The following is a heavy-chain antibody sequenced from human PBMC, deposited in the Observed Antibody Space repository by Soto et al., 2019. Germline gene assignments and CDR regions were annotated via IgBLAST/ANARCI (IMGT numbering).Heavy chain of an antibody. V-gene: IGHV1-24*01. J-gene: IGHJ4*02. CDR3: ATDGYSSSWFDY. CDR1: GYTLTELS. Sequence: ASVKVSCKVSGYTLTELSMHWVRQAPGKGLGWMGGFDPEDGETIYAQKFQGRVTMTEDTSTDTAYMELSSLRSEDTAVYYCATDGYSSSWFDYWGQGTLVTVSS. CDR2: FDPEDGET. D-gene: IGHD6-13*01.